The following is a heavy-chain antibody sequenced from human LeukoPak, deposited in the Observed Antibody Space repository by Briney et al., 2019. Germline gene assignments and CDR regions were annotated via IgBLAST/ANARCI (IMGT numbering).Heavy chain of an antibody. J-gene: IGHJ3*02. Sequence: RGSLRLSCLASGFTLITHAMHRVRQAPGKRLRYVSGISSGGSRTYYADSVKGTFTISRDNSKNTLYLQMSSLRVEVTAVYYCVKVDNYGGGAFDIWGQGTMVTVSS. CDR3: VKVDNYGGGAFDI. V-gene: IGHV3-64D*06. D-gene: IGHD2-2*03. CDR1: GFTLITHA. CDR2: ISSGGSRT.